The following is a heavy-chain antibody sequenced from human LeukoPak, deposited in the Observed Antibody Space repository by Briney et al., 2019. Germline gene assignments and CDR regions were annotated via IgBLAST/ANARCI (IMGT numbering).Heavy chain of an antibody. Sequence: SETLSLTCTVSGGSISSYYWSWIRQPPGKGLKWIGYIYYSGSTNYNPSLKSRVTISVDTSKNQFSLKLSSVTAADTAVYYCAGRDYYDSSVDYWGQGTLVTVSS. CDR3: AGRDYYDSSVDY. CDR2: IYYSGST. V-gene: IGHV4-59*01. J-gene: IGHJ4*02. D-gene: IGHD3-22*01. CDR1: GGSISSYY.